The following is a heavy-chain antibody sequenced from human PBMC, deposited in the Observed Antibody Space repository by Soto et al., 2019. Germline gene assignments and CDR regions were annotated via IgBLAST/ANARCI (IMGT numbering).Heavy chain of an antibody. Sequence: QLQLQESGPGLVKPSETLSLTCTVSGGSISSSSYYWGWIRQPPGTGLEWIGSRYDSGSTYYNPSLKSRVTISGDRSKDQCTLKLSSVTAADTAVYACGSAAGDPCFDYWGQGTLVTVSS. CDR2: RYDSGST. V-gene: IGHV4-39*01. CDR3: GSAAGDPCFDY. J-gene: IGHJ4*02. CDR1: GGSISSSSYY. D-gene: IGHD6-13*01.